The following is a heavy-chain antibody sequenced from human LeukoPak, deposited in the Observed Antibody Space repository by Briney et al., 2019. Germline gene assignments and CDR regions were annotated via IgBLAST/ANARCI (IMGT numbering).Heavy chain of an antibody. CDR3: TTDYGSSISSYYYYGMDV. D-gene: IGHD2-21*01. CDR1: GFTFSSAW. CDR2: IKSKAYGVTI. Sequence: GGSLRLSCAATGFTFSSAWMNWVRQAPGKGLEWVGRIKSKAYGVTIDYAAPVKGRYTISRDDSKNTLYLQMNSLKTEDTAVYYCTTDYGSSISSYYYYGMDVWGQGTTVTVSS. V-gene: IGHV3-15*07. J-gene: IGHJ6*02.